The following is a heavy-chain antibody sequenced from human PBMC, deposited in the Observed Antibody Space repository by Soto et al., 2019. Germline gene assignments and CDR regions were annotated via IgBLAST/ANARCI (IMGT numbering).Heavy chain of an antibody. D-gene: IGHD2-2*02. J-gene: IGHJ2*01. CDR2: IRSKAYGGTT. Sequence: GGSLRLSCTACGFTFGDYAMSWVRQAPGKGLEWVGFIRSKAYGGTTEYAASVKGRFTISRDDSKSIAYLQMNSLKTEDTAVYYCTSAYCSSTSCYKANWYFDLWGRGTLVTVSS. CDR1: GFTFGDYA. CDR3: TSAYCSSTSCYKANWYFDL. V-gene: IGHV3-49*04.